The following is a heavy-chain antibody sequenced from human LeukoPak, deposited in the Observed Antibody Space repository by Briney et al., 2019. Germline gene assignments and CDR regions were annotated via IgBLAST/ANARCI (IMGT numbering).Heavy chain of an antibody. CDR3: ATKKYYSSWYGFDN. CDR1: GFTFSSYW. V-gene: IGHV3-7*01. CDR2: IKQDGSEI. Sequence: GGSLRLSCAASGFTFSSYWMTWVRQAPGKGLEWVANIKQDGSEIYHVDSVKGRFTISRDNAKNSLYLQMNSLRAEDTAVYYCATKKYYSSWYGFDNWGQGTLVTVSS. J-gene: IGHJ4*02. D-gene: IGHD6-13*01.